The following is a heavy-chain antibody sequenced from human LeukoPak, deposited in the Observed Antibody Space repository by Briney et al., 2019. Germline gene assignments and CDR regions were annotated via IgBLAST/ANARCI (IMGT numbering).Heavy chain of an antibody. D-gene: IGHD3-22*01. Sequence: PGGPLRLSCTASGFTFSSYWMHWVRQAPGKGLVWVSRINSDGSSTSYADSVKGRFTISRDNAKNTLYLQMNSLRAEDTAVYYCARGGLSDSSGYYLHWGQGTLVTVSS. J-gene: IGHJ4*02. V-gene: IGHV3-74*01. CDR1: GFTFSSYW. CDR3: ARGGLSDSSGYYLH. CDR2: INSDGSST.